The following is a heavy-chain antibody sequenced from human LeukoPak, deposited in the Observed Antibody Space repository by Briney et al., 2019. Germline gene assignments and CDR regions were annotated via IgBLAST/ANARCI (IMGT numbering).Heavy chain of an antibody. Sequence: SETLSLTCTVSGGSISSSSYYWGWIRQPPGKGLEWIGSIYYSGGTYYNPSLKSRVTISVDTSKNQFSLKLSSVTAADTAVYYCARGGLYFDYWGQGTLVTVSS. D-gene: IGHD3-16*01. CDR2: IYYSGGT. J-gene: IGHJ4*02. V-gene: IGHV4-39*01. CDR1: GGSISSSSYY. CDR3: ARGGLYFDY.